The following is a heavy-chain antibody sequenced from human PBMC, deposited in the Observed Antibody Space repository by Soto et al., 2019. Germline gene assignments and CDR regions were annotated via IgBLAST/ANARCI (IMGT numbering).Heavy chain of an antibody. V-gene: IGHV1-2*04. CDR3: AIGYCSGGSCDLFDY. CDR2: INPNSGGT. Sequence: ASVKVSCKASGYTFTGYYMHWVRQAPGQGLEWMGWINPNSGGTNYAQKFQGWVTMTRDTSISTAYMELSRLRSDDTAVYYCAIGYCSGGSCDLFDYCGQGTLDIGSS. J-gene: IGHJ1*01. D-gene: IGHD2-15*01. CDR1: GYTFTGYY.